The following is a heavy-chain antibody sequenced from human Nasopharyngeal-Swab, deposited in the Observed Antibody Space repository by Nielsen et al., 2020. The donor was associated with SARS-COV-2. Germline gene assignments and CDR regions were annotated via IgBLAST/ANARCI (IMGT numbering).Heavy chain of an antibody. CDR3: ARGTPGIPGVDY. Sequence: WIRQPPGKGLEYLSAVSGDGVTTHYADSLKGRFTISRDNSKNTVYLQLGSLTAEDMAVYFCARGTPGIPGVDYWGQGTLATVSS. D-gene: IGHD2-8*02. V-gene: IGHV3-64*02. J-gene: IGHJ4*02. CDR2: VSGDGVTT.